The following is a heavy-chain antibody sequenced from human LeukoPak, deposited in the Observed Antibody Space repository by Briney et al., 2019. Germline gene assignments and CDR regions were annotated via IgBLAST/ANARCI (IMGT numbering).Heavy chain of an antibody. D-gene: IGHD6-13*01. CDR1: GFTFSSYG. J-gene: IGHJ6*02. CDR2: ISYDGNKK. CDR3: ANDAAQQQLSNLFYGMDV. V-gene: IGHV3-30*18. Sequence: PGGSLRLTCAASGFTFSSYGMHWVRQAPGKGLEWVAFISYDGNKKYYADSVEGRFTISRDNSKNTLFLQMNSLRAEDTAVYFCANDAAQQQLSNLFYGMDVWGQGTTVTVSS.